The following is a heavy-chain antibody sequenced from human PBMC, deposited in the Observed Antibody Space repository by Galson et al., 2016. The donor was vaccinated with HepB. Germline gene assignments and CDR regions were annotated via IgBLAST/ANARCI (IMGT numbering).Heavy chain of an antibody. J-gene: IGHJ4*02. Sequence: SVKVSCKASGYTFTIYTIHWVRQAPGQRLEWMGWIDAGNGNTEYSQKFQGRVTITRDTSASTAYMELSSLRSEDTAVYYCARFGEQLSVDYWGQGTLVTVSS. CDR3: ARFGEQLSVDY. CDR1: GYTFTIYT. CDR2: IDAGNGNT. V-gene: IGHV1-3*01. D-gene: IGHD3-10*01.